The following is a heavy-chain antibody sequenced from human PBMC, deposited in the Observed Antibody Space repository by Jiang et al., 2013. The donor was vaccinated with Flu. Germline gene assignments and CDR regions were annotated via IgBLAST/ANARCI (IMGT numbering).Heavy chain of an antibody. CDR2: IYWNDDK. CDR1: GFSLSPNGVG. V-gene: IGHV2-5*01. Sequence: PTQTLTLTCTFSGFSLSPNGVGVGWIRQPPGKALEWLGLIYWNDDKRYSPSLKSRLTITKDTSKNQVVLTMTNMDPVDTATYYCAHRPAFQTYYDFWSGYSRTENWFDPWGQGTLVTVSS. D-gene: IGHD3-3*01. J-gene: IGHJ5*02. CDR3: AHRPAFQTYYDFWSGYSRTENWFDP.